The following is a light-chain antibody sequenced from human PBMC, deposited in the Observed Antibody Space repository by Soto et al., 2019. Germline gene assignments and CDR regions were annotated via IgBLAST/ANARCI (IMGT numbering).Light chain of an antibody. J-gene: IGLJ2*01. CDR3: SSYAGSNNLGVV. Sequence: QSALTQPPSASGSPGQSVTISCTGTSCDVGGYNYVSWYQQHPGKAPKLMIYEVSKRPSGVPDRFSGSKSGNTASLTVSGLQAEDEADYYCSSYAGSNNLGVVFGGGTQLTVL. V-gene: IGLV2-8*01. CDR1: SCDVGGYNY. CDR2: EVS.